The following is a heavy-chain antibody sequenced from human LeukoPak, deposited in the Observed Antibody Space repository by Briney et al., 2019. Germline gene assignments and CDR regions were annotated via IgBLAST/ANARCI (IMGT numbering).Heavy chain of an antibody. CDR2: INPNSGGA. V-gene: IGHV1-2*02. D-gene: IGHD6-19*01. Sequence: KPGASVKVSCKPSGYTFTGYYLYWVRQAPGQGLEWMGWINPNSGGAHYPQNFQGRVSMTGDTSISTVYMELSRLRSDDTAVYYCARQASSGWYLDYWGQGTLVTVSS. CDR3: ARQASSGWYLDY. CDR1: GYTFTGYY. J-gene: IGHJ4*02.